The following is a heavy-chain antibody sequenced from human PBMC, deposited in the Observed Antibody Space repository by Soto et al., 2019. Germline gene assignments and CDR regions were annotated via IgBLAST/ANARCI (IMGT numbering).Heavy chain of an antibody. J-gene: IGHJ4*02. D-gene: IGHD3-16*01. CDR2: MNPNSGNT. CDR3: ARAWGTARDY. V-gene: IGHV1-8*01. Sequence: QVQLVQSGAEVKKPGAAVKVSCKASGYTFISYDSNRVRQATGQGLEWMGWMNPNSGNTGYAQKAQGRVTKTRDTSLSTAHMELSSLRSEETAVYYCARAWGTARDYRGQETLVTVSS. CDR1: GYTFISYD.